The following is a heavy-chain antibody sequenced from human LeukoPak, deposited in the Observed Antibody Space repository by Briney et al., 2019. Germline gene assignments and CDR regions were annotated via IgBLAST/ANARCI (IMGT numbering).Heavy chain of an antibody. Sequence: KPSETMSLTCTVSGGSISSYYWSWIRQPPGKGLEGIGYIYYSWSTNYNPSLNSRVTISVDTSKTQFSMKLSSVTAADTAVYYCARAIGIAPYYYYYYMDVWGKGTTVTVSS. CDR1: GGSISSYY. D-gene: IGHD6-13*01. V-gene: IGHV4-59*01. J-gene: IGHJ6*03. CDR3: ARAIGIAPYYYYYYMDV. CDR2: IYYSWST.